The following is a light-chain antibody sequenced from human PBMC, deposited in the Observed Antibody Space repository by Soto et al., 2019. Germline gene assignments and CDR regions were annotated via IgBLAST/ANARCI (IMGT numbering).Light chain of an antibody. CDR3: QQYNDWPWT. CDR2: GAS. V-gene: IGKV3-15*01. CDR1: QSISGT. J-gene: IGKJ1*01. Sequence: IVLTQSPGARASPPGGGGTRSCKASQSISGTLAWYQQKPGQAPRLLIHGASTRAPGFPARFSGSGSGTDFTLTISSLQSEDFAVYYCQQYNDWPWTFGQGTKVDIK.